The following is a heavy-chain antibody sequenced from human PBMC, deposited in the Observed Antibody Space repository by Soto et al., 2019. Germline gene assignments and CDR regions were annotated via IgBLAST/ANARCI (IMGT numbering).Heavy chain of an antibody. CDR1: GYTYTSYS. CDR3: ARDGERDTGLNFYYYLHGMDA. Sequence: GASVKVSCKASGYTYTSYSISWVRQAPGQGLEWMGWMNTYNGKIDYLQKFRGRVTMTTDTSTSTAYMDLRSPSSDDTAVYYCARDGERDTGLNFYYYLHGMDAWGQGTRVTAP. J-gene: IGHJ6*02. CDR2: MNTYNGKI. D-gene: IGHD1-1*01. V-gene: IGHV1-18*01.